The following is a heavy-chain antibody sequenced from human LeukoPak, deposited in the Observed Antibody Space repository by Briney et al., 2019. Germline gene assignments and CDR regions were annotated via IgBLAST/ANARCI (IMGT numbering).Heavy chain of an antibody. Sequence: PGGSLRLSCAASGFTFSSYSMNWVRQAPGKGLEWVSATSTSGGSAYYADSVKGRFTISRDNSKNTLYLQMNSLRAEDTAVYYCAKVNDFWSGYYPNYWGQGTLVTVSS. CDR2: TSTSGGSA. CDR3: AKVNDFWSGYYPNY. J-gene: IGHJ4*02. V-gene: IGHV3-23*01. CDR1: GFTFSSYS. D-gene: IGHD3-3*01.